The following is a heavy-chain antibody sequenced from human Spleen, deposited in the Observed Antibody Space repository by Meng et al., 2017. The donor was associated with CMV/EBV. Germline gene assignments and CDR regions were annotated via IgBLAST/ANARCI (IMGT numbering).Heavy chain of an antibody. CDR1: GFTFSSYW. J-gene: IGHJ5*02. CDR3: ARDPPYYYGSGSYYNRPFWFGP. Sequence: GGSLRLSCAASGFTFSSYWMSWVRQAPGKGLEWVANIKQDGSEKYYVDSVKGRFTISRDNAKNSLYLQMNSLRAEDTAVYYCARDPPYYYGSGSYYNRPFWFGPWGQGTLVTVSS. CDR2: IKQDGSEK. D-gene: IGHD3-10*01. V-gene: IGHV3-7*01.